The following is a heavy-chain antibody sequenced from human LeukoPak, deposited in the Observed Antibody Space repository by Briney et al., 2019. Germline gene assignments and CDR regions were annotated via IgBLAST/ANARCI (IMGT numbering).Heavy chain of an antibody. CDR3: ARGGNYDFWSGENPGFYFDY. CDR1: GGTFSSYA. D-gene: IGHD3-3*01. Sequence: ASVKVSCKASGGTFSSYAISWVRQAPGQGLEWMGGIISIFGTANYAQKFQGRVTITADESTSTAYMELSSLRSEDTAVYYCARGGNYDFWSGENPGFYFDYWGQGTLVTVSS. CDR2: IISIFGTA. J-gene: IGHJ4*02. V-gene: IGHV1-69*01.